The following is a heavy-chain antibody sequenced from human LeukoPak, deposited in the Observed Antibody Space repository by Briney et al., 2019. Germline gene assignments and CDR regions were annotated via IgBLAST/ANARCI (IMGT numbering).Heavy chain of an antibody. D-gene: IGHD4-23*01. J-gene: IGHJ4*02. CDR1: GFTVSINY. V-gene: IGHV3-53*01. Sequence: TGGSLRLSCAASGFTVSINYMSWVRQAPGKGLEWVSVIYSGGSTYYADSVKSRFTISGDNSKNTLYLQMNSLRAEDTAVYYCARDLRYGGNTFDYWGQGTLVTVSS. CDR3: ARDLRYGGNTFDY. CDR2: IYSGGST.